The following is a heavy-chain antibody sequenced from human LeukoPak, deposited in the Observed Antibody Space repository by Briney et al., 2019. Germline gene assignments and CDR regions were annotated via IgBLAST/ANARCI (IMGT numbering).Heavy chain of an antibody. CDR1: GDSITGSSYY. J-gene: IGHJ4*02. V-gene: IGHV4-39*01. Sequence: SETLSLTCTVSGDSITGSSYYWGWIRQPPGEGLEWIGSMYYSGSTYSNPSLKSRVTISADTSKNQFSLKLKSVTAADTAVYYCARQYYDSTGYYYFDYWGQGTLVTVSS. CDR2: MYYSGST. CDR3: ARQYYDSTGYYYFDY. D-gene: IGHD3-22*01.